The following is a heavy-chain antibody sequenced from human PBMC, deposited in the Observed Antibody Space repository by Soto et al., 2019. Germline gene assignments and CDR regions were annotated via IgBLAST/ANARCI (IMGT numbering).Heavy chain of an antibody. J-gene: IGHJ4*02. V-gene: IGHV3-21*01. CDR3: VKEVEGFDY. CDR2: ITGSSRDK. D-gene: IGHD1-1*01. CDR1: GFTFSSHT. Sequence: EVQLVESGGGLVKPGGSLRLSCAASGFTFSSHTMNWVRQAPGKGLEWVSSITGSSRDKFYADSVKGRFTISRDNGWNSPYAQMNSLRAEEKGVYYFVKEVEGFDYWGQGTLVTVSS.